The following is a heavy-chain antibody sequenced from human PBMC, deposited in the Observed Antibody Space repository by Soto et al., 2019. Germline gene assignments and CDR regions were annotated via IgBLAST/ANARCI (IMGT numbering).Heavy chain of an antibody. CDR3: ASHRGGASSHRYFDY. J-gene: IGHJ4*02. Sequence: QLQLQESGPGLVKPSETLSLTCTVSGGSISSNDYYWDWIRQSPGKGLEWIGSIYYSGTTYYNPSLKSRVSISLDTSKNQFSLALSSVTAADTAVYFCASHRGGASSHRYFDYWGQGTQVTVSS. D-gene: IGHD1-26*01. V-gene: IGHV4-39*01. CDR1: GGSISSNDYY. CDR2: IYYSGTT.